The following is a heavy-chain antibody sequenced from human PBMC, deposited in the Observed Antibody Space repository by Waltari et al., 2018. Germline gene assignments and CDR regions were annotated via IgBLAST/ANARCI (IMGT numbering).Heavy chain of an antibody. D-gene: IGHD5-12*01. CDR3: AIVATSLGDY. CDR2: INPNSGVT. Sequence: QVQLVQSGAEVKKPGASVTVSCKASGYTFTGYSMHWVRQAPGQGLEWMGRINPNSGVTNNAQKFQGRVTMTRDTSISTAYMELSRLRSDDTAVYYCAIVATSLGDYWGQGTLVTVSS. CDR1: GYTFTGYS. V-gene: IGHV1-2*06. J-gene: IGHJ4*02.